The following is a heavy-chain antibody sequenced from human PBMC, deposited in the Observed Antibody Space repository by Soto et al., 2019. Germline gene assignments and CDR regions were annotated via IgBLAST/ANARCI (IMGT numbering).Heavy chain of an antibody. CDR3: ARDSREFSSSGGLDV. V-gene: IGHV4-61*01. Sequence: QVQLQESGPGRVKPSETLSLTCTVSGGSVNSDSYYWTWIRQPPGKRLEWIGSLYYSGSTNYNPSLKSRVAISVDTSKNQFSLKVSSVPVADTAVYFCARDSREFSSSGGLDVWGQGTTVTVSS. CDR1: GGSVNSDSYY. J-gene: IGHJ6*02. D-gene: IGHD3-10*01. CDR2: LYYSGST.